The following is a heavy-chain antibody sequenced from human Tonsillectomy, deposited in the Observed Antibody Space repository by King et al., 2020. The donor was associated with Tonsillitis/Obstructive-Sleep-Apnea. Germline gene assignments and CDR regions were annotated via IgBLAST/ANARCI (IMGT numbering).Heavy chain of an antibody. V-gene: IGHV4-59*01. CDR2: IYYTGST. J-gene: IGHJ6*02. D-gene: IGHD3-16*01. Sequence: VQLQESGPGLVKPSETLSLTCTVSGGSISNYYWSWIRQPPGKGLEWIGYIYYTGSTNYNPSLKSRVTISIDTSKNQFSLKVRSVTAADTAVYYCARDIRVWELAIQNGMVVWGQGTTVTVSS. CDR1: GGSISNYY. CDR3: ARDIRVWELAIQNGMVV.